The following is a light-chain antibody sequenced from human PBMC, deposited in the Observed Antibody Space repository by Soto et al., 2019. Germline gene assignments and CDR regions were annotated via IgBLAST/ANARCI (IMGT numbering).Light chain of an antibody. J-gene: IGLJ2*01. CDR1: SSNIGSNY. Sequence: QSVLTQPTSASGTPGQRVTISCSGSSSNIGSNYVYWYQQLPGTAPKLLIYSNNQRPSGVPDRFSGSKSGTSASLAISGLRSEDEADYYCAAWDDSLSGPVVFGGGTKVTVL. CDR3: AAWDDSLSGPVV. V-gene: IGLV1-47*02. CDR2: SNN.